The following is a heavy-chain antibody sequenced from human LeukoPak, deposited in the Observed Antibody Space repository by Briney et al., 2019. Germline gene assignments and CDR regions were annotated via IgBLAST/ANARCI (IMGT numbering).Heavy chain of an antibody. J-gene: IGHJ4*02. CDR1: GGSFSGYY. Sequence: SETLSLTCAVYGGSFSGYYWSWIRQPPGKGLEWIREINHSGSTNYNPSLKCRVTISVDTSKNQFSLKLSSVTAADTALYYCARHLLNYYDSSGYYPGDYWGQGTLVTVSS. D-gene: IGHD3-22*01. CDR2: INHSGST. CDR3: ARHLLNYYDSSGYYPGDY. V-gene: IGHV4-34*01.